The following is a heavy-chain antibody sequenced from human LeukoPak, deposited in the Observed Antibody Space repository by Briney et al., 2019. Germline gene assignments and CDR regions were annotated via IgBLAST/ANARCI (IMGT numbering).Heavy chain of an antibody. CDR3: ARDLGIAAAGTLFDY. CDR2: IKQDGSEK. D-gene: IGHD6-13*01. Sequence: PGGSLRLSCAASGFTLSSYWMSWVRQAPGKGLEWVANIKQDGSEKYYVDSVKGRFTISRDNAKNSLYLQMNSLRAEDTAVYYCARDLGIAAAGTLFDYWGQGTLVTVSS. V-gene: IGHV3-7*01. J-gene: IGHJ4*02. CDR1: GFTLSSYW.